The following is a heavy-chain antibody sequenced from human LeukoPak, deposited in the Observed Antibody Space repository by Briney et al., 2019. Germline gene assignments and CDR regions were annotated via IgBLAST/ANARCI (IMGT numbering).Heavy chain of an antibody. V-gene: IGHV3-21*01. CDR1: GFTFSSYS. J-gene: IGHJ6*03. Sequence: GGSLRLSCAASGFTFSSYSMNWVRQAPGKGLEWVSSISSSSSYIYYADSVKGRFTISRDNAKNSLYLQMNSLRAEDTAVYYCARSRGRCHTIFGVVIEARHEPIHHQQYMDVW. D-gene: IGHD3-3*01. CDR3: ARSRGRCHTIFGVVIEARHEPIHHQQYMDV. CDR2: ISSSSSYI.